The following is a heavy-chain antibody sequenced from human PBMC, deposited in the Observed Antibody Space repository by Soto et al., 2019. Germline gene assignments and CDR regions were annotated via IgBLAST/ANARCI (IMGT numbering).Heavy chain of an antibody. V-gene: IGHV3-7*01. Sequence: GGSLRLSCAASGFTFISYWMNWVRQAPGKGLEWVANIKQDGSEKYYVDSVKGRFTISRDNAKNSLYLQLSSLRAEDTAVYYCARDRPSSHGSGIDHWGQGALVTVSS. CDR3: ARDRPSSHGSGIDH. CDR2: IKQDGSEK. J-gene: IGHJ4*02. CDR1: GFTFISYW. D-gene: IGHD6-6*01.